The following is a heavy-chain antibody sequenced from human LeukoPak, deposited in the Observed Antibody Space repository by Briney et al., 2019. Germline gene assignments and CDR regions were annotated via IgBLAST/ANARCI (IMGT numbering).Heavy chain of an antibody. D-gene: IGHD5-24*01. CDR1: GYTFTSYG. CDR3: ARDPRRDGYNGIFDY. V-gene: IGHV1-18*01. J-gene: IGHJ4*02. Sequence: GASVNVSCKASGYTFTSYGISWVRQAPGQGLEWMGWISAYNGNTNYAQKLQGRVTMTTDTSTSTAYMELRSLRSDDTAVYYCARDPRRDGYNGIFDYWGQGTLVTVSS. CDR2: ISAYNGNT.